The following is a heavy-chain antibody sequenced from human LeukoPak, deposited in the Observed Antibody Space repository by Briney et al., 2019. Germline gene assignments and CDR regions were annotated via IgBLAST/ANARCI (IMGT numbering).Heavy chain of an antibody. CDR1: GFSFSSYW. CDR2: LNQDGSEK. CDR3: AKVVFAYYDFWSGYPNFDY. D-gene: IGHD3-3*01. V-gene: IGHV3-7*05. Sequence: GGSLRLSCAASGFSFSSYWMTWVRQAPGKGLEWVANLNQDGSEKYYVGSVEGRFTISRDNSKNTLYLQMNSLRAEDTAVYYCAKVVFAYYDFWSGYPNFDYWGQGTLVTVSS. J-gene: IGHJ4*02.